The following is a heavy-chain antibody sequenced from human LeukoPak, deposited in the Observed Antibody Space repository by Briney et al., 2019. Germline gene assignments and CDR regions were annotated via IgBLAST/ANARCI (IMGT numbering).Heavy chain of an antibody. J-gene: IGHJ4*02. CDR3: ARVFLAVAGPTFDY. D-gene: IGHD6-19*01. CDR1: GFTVSSNS. V-gene: IGHV3-53*01. Sequence: GGSLRLSCTVSGFTVSSNSMSWVRQAPGKGLEWVSFIYSDNTHYSDSVKGRFTISRDNSKNTLYLQMNSLRAEDTAVYYCARVFLAVAGPTFDYWGQGTLVTVSS. CDR2: IYSDNT.